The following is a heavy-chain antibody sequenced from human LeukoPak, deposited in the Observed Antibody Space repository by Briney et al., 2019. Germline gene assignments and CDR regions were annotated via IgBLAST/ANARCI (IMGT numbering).Heavy chain of an antibody. Sequence: SVKVSCKASGGTFSSYAISWLRQAPGQGLEWMGGIIPIFGTANYAQKFQGRVTITADESTSTAYMELSSLRSEDTAVYYCASGLDPQDYYYYYGMDVWGQGTTVTVSS. J-gene: IGHJ6*02. V-gene: IGHV1-69*13. CDR3: ASGLDPQDYYYYYGMDV. CDR1: GGTFSSYA. CDR2: IIPIFGTA. D-gene: IGHD6-19*01.